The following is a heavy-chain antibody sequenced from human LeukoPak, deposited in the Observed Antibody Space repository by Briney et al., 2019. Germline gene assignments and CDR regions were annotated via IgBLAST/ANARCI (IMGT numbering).Heavy chain of an antibody. CDR3: AKEGLDSSGYYASGAFDI. CDR2: ISWDGGST. CDR1: GFTFDDYA. V-gene: IGHV3-43D*03. Sequence: GGSLRLSCAASGFTFDDYAMHWVRQAPGKGLEWVSLISWDGGSTYYADSVKGRFTISRDNSKNSLYLQMNSLRAEDTALYYCAKEGLDSSGYYASGAFDIWGQGTMVTVSS. J-gene: IGHJ3*02. D-gene: IGHD3-22*01.